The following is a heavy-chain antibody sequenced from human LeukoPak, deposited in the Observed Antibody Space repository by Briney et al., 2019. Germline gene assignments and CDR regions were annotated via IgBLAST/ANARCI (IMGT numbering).Heavy chain of an antibody. V-gene: IGHV3-66*01. CDR2: INSDGNT. CDR3: SRTYGDYDYYYGLDV. D-gene: IGHD4-17*01. J-gene: IGHJ6*02. Sequence: GRSLRLSCAASGFTVSNNYMAWVRQAPGMGLEWVSVINSDGNTYYADSVKGRFTISRDNSKNTLFLQMNSLRAEDTAVYFCSRTYGDYDYYYGLDVWGQGTTVTVSS. CDR1: GFTVSNNY.